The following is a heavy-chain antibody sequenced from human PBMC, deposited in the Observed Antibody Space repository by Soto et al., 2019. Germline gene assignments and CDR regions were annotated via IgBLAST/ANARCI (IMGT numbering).Heavy chain of an antibody. D-gene: IGHD2-21*02. CDR2: INAGNGNT. CDR3: ARALVVVTAPDD. J-gene: IGHJ4*01. V-gene: IGHV1-3*05. Sequence: QVQLVQSGAEEKKPGASVKVSCKASGYTFTSYAMHWVRQAPGQRLEWMGWINAGNGNTKYSQKFQGRATITRDTSASTAYRELGRLRYEDTAVYYCARALVVVTAPDDWRPATLLTVSS. CDR1: GYTFTSYA.